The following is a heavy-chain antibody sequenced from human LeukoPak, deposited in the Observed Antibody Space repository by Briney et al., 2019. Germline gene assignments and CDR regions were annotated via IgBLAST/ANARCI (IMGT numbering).Heavy chain of an antibody. V-gene: IGHV3-21*01. D-gene: IGHD3-10*01. Sequence: GGSLRLSCAASGFTFSSYSMNWVRQAPGKGLEWVSSISSSSSYIYYADSVKGRFTISRDNAKNSLYLQMNSLRAEDTAVYYCARVGWFGEIIPDYWGQGTLVTVSS. CDR1: GFTFSSYS. CDR3: ARVGWFGEIIPDY. J-gene: IGHJ4*02. CDR2: ISSSSSYI.